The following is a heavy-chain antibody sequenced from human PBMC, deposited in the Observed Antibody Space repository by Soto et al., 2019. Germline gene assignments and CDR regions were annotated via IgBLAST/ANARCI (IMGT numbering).Heavy chain of an antibody. CDR2: IYYSGST. V-gene: IGHV4-39*01. Sequence: QLQLQESGPGLVKPSETLSLTCTVSGGSISSRGYYWGWIRQPPGKGRGWIGTIYYSGSTYYPPSLTRRVTTSVDTSQTQFSLKLSSVTAADTAVYYCVTSNWFDPWGQGTLVTVSS. CDR1: GGSISSRGYY. CDR3: VTSNWFDP. J-gene: IGHJ5*02.